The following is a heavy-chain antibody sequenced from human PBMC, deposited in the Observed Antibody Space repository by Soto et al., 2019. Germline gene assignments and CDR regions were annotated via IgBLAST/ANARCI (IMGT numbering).Heavy chain of an antibody. J-gene: IGHJ3*02. D-gene: IGHD7-27*01. CDR2: ISSSSSYI. Sequence: GGSLRLSCAASGFTFSSYSMNWVRQAPGKGLEWVSSISSSSSYIYYADSVKGRFTISRDNAKNSLYLQMNSLRAEDTAVYYCARVLSSGLDAFDIWGQGTMVTVSS. CDR3: ARVLSSGLDAFDI. CDR1: GFTFSSYS. V-gene: IGHV3-21*01.